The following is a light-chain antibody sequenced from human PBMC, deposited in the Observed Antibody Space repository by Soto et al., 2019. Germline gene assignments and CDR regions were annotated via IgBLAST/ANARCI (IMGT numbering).Light chain of an antibody. Sequence: EIVMTQSPAPLSVSPGERATLSCRASQSVSSDLAWYQQKPGQAPRLLIFGASTRATGILARFSGSGSGTEFTLTISSLQSEDFAVYYCQQYNNWPFTFGPGTKVEIK. CDR1: QSVSSD. V-gene: IGKV3-15*01. CDR2: GAS. CDR3: QQYNNWPFT. J-gene: IGKJ3*01.